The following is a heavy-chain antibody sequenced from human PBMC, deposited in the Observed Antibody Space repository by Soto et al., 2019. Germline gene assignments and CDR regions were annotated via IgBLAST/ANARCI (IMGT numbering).Heavy chain of an antibody. J-gene: IGHJ6*02. D-gene: IGHD5-18*01. CDR3: ARDLDTAIVEYYYYYGMDV. CDR2: ISYDGSNK. CDR1: GFTFSSYA. V-gene: IGHV3-30-3*01. Sequence: QVQLVESGGGVVQPGRSLRLSCAASGFTFSSYAMHWVRQAPGKGLEWVAVISYDGSNKYYADSVKGRFTISRDNSKNTLYLQMNSLRAEDTAVYYCARDLDTAIVEYYYYYGMDVWGQGTTVTVSS.